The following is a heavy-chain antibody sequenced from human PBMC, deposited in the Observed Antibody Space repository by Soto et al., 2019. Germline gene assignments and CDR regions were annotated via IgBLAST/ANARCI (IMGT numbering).Heavy chain of an antibody. Sequence: VESLTISCKGSGYSFTTYWIAWVRQMPGKGLEWMGIIYPGDSDTRYSPSFQGQVTISVDKSINTAYLQWSSLKASDTAMYYCARQHWFDPWGQGTLVTVSS. CDR1: GYSFTTYW. J-gene: IGHJ5*02. CDR2: IYPGDSDT. CDR3: ARQHWFDP. V-gene: IGHV5-51*01.